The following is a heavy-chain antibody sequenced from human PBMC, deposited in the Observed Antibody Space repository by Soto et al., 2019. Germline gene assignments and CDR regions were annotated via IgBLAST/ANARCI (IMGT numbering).Heavy chain of an antibody. Sequence: QVQLVQTGAEVKKPGSSVKVSCKTSGVSFNNNGIGWVRQAPGHGLEWMGGISPPFRTSNYARKFQGRISITADASTGTVNMELSSLTSEDTAQYYCVRGLYYGSGSYSPYGMGVRGQGTRVTVSS. J-gene: IGHJ6*02. CDR2: ISPPFRTS. V-gene: IGHV1-69*01. CDR1: GVSFNNNG. D-gene: IGHD3-10*01. CDR3: VRGLYYGSGSYSPYGMGV.